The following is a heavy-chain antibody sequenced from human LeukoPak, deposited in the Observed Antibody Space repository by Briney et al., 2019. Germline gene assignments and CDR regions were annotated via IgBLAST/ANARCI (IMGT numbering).Heavy chain of an antibody. CDR2: IIPIFGTA. V-gene: IGHV1-69*05. Sequence: SVKVSCKASGGTFSSYAISWVRQAPGQGIEWMGRIIPIFGTANYAQKFQGRVTITTDESTSTAYMELSSLRSEDTAVYYCARDSTYYYDSSGQHAFDIWGQGTMVTVSS. CDR3: ARDSTYYYDSSGQHAFDI. CDR1: GGTFSSYA. J-gene: IGHJ3*02. D-gene: IGHD3-22*01.